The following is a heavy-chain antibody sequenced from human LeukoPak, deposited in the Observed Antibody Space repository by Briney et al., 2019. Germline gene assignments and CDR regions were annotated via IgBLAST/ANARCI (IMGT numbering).Heavy chain of an antibody. CDR3: AKDGIVAVPAASPWFDP. D-gene: IGHD2-2*01. Sequence: GGSLRLSCAASGFTFSTYTMAWVRQAPGGGLEWVSAISGSGGSTYYADSVKGRFTISRDNSKNTLYLQMNSLRAEDTAVYYCAKDGIVAVPAASPWFDPWGQGTLVTVSS. J-gene: IGHJ5*02. CDR2: ISGSGGST. CDR1: GFTFSTYT. V-gene: IGHV3-23*01.